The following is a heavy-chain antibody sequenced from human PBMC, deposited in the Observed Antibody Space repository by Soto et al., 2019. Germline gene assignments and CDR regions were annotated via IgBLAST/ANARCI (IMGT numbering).Heavy chain of an antibody. CDR3: AKDRGFGEYLFDS. J-gene: IGHJ4*02. CDR1: GVAFSTNG. D-gene: IGHD3-10*01. CDR2: LSYDGHNE. V-gene: IGHV3-30*18. Sequence: QVQLVESGGAVVQPGTSLRLSCAASGVAFSTNGVHWVRQAPGKGLEWVAILSYDGHNEYYTDSVKGRFTISRDTSRNTLYLQMDRLRADDTAMYYCAKDRGFGEYLFDSWGQGTLVTVSS.